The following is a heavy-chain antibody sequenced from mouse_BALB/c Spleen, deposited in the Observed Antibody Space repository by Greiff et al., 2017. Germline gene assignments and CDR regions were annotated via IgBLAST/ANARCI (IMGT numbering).Heavy chain of an antibody. D-gene: IGHD3-3*01. V-gene: IGHV5-6-3*01. Sequence: DVKLVESGGGLVQPGGSLKLSCAASGFTFSSYGMSWVRQTPDKRLELVATINSNGGSTYYPDSVKGRFTISRDNAKNTLYLQMSSLKSEDTAMYYCARDRGTLLPSAYWGQGTLVTVSA. J-gene: IGHJ3*01. CDR3: ARDRGTLLPSAY. CDR2: INSNGGST. CDR1: GFTFSSYG.